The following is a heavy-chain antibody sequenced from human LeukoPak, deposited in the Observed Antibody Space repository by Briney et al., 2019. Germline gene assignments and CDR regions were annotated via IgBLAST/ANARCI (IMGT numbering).Heavy chain of an antibody. CDR2: IRSKANSYAA. Sequence: PGGSLRLSCAASGFTFSGSAMHWVRQASGKGLEWVGRIRSKANSYAAAYAASVKGRFTISRDDSRNTAYLQMNSLKTEDTAVYYCTSLGSSSDDYWGQGTLVTVSS. D-gene: IGHD6-6*01. CDR3: TSLGSSSDDY. V-gene: IGHV3-73*01. J-gene: IGHJ4*02. CDR1: GFTFSGSA.